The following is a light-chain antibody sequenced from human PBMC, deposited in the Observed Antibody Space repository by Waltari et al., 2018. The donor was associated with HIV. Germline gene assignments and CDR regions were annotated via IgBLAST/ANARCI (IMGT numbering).Light chain of an antibody. V-gene: IGLV3-27*01. CDR2: EDS. J-gene: IGLJ2*01. CDR3: YSAADNNMSC. CDR1: LLAKKY. Sequence: SFELTQPSSVSVSPGQTARITCSGDLLAKKYARWYQQKPGQAALLVILEDSRRPSGIPERFSGSNSGTTVTLTISGAQVEDEADYYCYSAADNNMSCFGGGTKLTVL.